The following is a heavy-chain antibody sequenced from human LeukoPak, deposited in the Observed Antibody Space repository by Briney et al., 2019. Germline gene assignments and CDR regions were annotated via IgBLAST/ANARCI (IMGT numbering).Heavy chain of an antibody. D-gene: IGHD3-22*01. J-gene: IGHJ6*02. CDR2: ISSIGSTI. CDR1: GFTFSSYE. V-gene: IGHV3-48*03. Sequence: GGSLRLSCAASGFTFSSYEMNWVRQAPGKGLEWVSYISSIGSTIYYADSVKGRFTISRDNAKNSLYLQMNSLRAEDTAVYYCARDLRYYDSSGYYLGYYGMDVWGQGTTVTVSS. CDR3: ARDLRYYDSSGYYLGYYGMDV.